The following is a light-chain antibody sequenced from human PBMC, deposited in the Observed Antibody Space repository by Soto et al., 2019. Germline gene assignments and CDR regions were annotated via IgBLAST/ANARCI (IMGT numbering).Light chain of an antibody. CDR3: QQYGTSPRT. J-gene: IGKJ1*01. CDR1: QSVSPSS. V-gene: IGKV3-20*01. CDR2: GAS. Sequence: EIVLTQSPGTLSLSPGESATLSCRASQSVSPSSLAWYQQRPGQSPRLLIYGASNRATGIPARFSGSGSGTDFTLTISRLEPEDFAVYYCQQYGTSPRTFGQGTKVDIK.